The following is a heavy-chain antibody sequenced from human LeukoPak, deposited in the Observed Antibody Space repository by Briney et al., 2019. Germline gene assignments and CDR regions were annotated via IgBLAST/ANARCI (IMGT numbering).Heavy chain of an antibody. CDR2: ISSNVGST. CDR1: GFTFSSYA. D-gene: IGHD4-17*01. V-gene: IGHV3-64D*06. J-gene: IGHJ4*02. Sequence: GGSLRLSCSASGFTFSSYAMEWVRQVPGKGLEYVSGISSNVGSTYYADSVKGRFTISRDNSKNTLYLQVSSLRAEDTAVYYCVKDPMTTMTSHFDYWGQGTLVTVSS. CDR3: VKDPMTTMTSHFDY.